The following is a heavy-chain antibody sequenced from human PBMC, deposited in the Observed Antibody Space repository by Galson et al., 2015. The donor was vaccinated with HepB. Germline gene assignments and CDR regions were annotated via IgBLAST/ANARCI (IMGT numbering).Heavy chain of an antibody. D-gene: IGHD2-2*01. J-gene: IGHJ6*03. CDR2: ITGGRGIT. Sequence: SLRLSCAASGFTFNTYAINWVRLAPGKGLEWVLTITGGRGITYYADSVRGRFTISRDTSKNTVLLQKNTVRAEDTATYYCARDGRAVPAAMLRDVYFPYFYMDVWGKGPTVTVAS. CDR1: GFTFNTYA. CDR3: ARDGRAVPAAMLRDVYFPYFYMDV. V-gene: IGHV3-23*01.